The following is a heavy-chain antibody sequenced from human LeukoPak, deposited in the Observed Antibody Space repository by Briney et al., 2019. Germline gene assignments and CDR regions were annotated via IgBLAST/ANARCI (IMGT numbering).Heavy chain of an antibody. V-gene: IGHV3-15*01. CDR3: LAQYYFDY. J-gene: IGHJ4*02. CDR1: GFALSDAY. D-gene: IGHD5-24*01. CDR2: ITSKGDGGTT. Sequence: GGSLRLSCAASGFALSDAYMTWVRQTPGKGLEWVGRITSKGDGGTTHYAAPVKGRFIISRDDSKGSLYLQLNSLRTDDTAVYYCLAQYYFDYWGRGTLVTVSS.